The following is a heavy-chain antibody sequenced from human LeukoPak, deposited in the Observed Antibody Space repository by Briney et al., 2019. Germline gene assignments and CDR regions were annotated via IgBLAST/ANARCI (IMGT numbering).Heavy chain of an antibody. V-gene: IGHV3-7*01. CDR1: GFTFSSYW. CDR2: IKQDGSEK. J-gene: IGHJ4*02. D-gene: IGHD3-22*01. Sequence: GGSLRLSCAASGFTFSSYWMSWVRQAPGKGLEWVANIKQDGSEKYYVDSVKGRFTIFRDNAKNSLYLQMNSLRAEDTAVYYCARTRITMIVGLASRFDYWGQGSLVTVSS. CDR3: ARTRITMIVGLASRFDY.